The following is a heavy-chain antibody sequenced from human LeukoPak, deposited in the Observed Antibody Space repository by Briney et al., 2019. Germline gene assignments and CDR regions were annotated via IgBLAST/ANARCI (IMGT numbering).Heavy chain of an antibody. CDR3: TTEERGHDY. CDR2: IRYDGSNK. J-gene: IGHJ4*02. Sequence: PGGSLRLSCAASGFTFSSYDIHWVRQAPGKGLEWVAFIRYDGSNKYYADSVRGRFTISRDNSKNTLYLQMNSLKTEDTAVYYCTTEERGHDYWGQGTLVTVSS. CDR1: GFTFSSYD. V-gene: IGHV3-30*02.